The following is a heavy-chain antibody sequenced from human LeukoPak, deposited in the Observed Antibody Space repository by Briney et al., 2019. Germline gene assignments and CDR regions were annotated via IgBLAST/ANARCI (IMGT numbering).Heavy chain of an antibody. D-gene: IGHD3-3*01. CDR1: GLTLSDFW. CDR3: AKDKTHDFWSGAFFDY. V-gene: IGHV3-23*01. Sequence: GGSLRLSCAASGLTLSDFWMTWVCQAPGKGLEWVSAISGSGGSTYYADSVKGRFTISRDNSKKTLYLQMNSLRAEDMAVYYCAKDKTHDFWSGAFFDYWGQGTLVSVSS. CDR2: ISGSGGST. J-gene: IGHJ4*02.